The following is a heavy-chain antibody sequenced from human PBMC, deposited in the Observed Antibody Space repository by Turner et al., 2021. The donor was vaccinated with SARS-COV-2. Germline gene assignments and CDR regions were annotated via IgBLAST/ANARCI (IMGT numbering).Heavy chain of an antibody. CDR2: VDPEDAET. Sequence: QVQLVQSGAEVKKPGASVKVSCKVSGYTLIELSMHWVRQAPGKGLEWMGGVDPEDAETIYAQKFQGRVTMTEDTSTDTAYMGLSSLRSEDTAVYYCASSFSVRGVKGDFDYWGQGTLVTVSS. D-gene: IGHD3-10*01. CDR1: GYTLIELS. V-gene: IGHV1-24*01. CDR3: ASSFSVRGVKGDFDY. J-gene: IGHJ4*02.